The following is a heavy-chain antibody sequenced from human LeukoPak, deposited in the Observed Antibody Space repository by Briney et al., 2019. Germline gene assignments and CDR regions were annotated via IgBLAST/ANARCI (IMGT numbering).Heavy chain of an antibody. CDR1: GGSLSSGVYC. J-gene: IGHJ4*02. Sequence: PSQTLSLTCTVSGGSLSSGVYCWSWIRQRPGEGLQWIGYICSSGSAYYNPSLKSRVTISVDTSKNQFSLKLSSVTAADTAVYYCASTLGYYYDSSDYWGQGTLVTVSS. CDR3: ASTLGYYYDSSDY. CDR2: ICSSGSA. V-gene: IGHV4-31*03. D-gene: IGHD3-22*01.